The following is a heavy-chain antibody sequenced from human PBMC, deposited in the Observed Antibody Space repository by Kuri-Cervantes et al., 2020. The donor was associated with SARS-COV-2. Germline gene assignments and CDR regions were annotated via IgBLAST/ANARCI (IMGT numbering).Heavy chain of an antibody. CDR2: IDWDDDK. CDR1: GGSISSGDYY. CDR3: ARTTVTTALDY. Sequence: TLSLTCTVSGGSISSGDYYWSWIRQPPGKALEWLARIDWDDDKYYSTSLKTRLTISKDTSKSQVVLTMTNMDPVDTATYYCARTTVTTALDYWGQGTLVTVSS. J-gene: IGHJ4*02. V-gene: IGHV2-70*11. D-gene: IGHD4-17*01.